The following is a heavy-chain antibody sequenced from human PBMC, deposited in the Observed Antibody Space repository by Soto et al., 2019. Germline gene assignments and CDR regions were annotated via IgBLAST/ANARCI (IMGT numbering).Heavy chain of an antibody. Sequence: QVQLVESGGGLVKPGGSMRLSCAASGFTFSDYYMSWIRQAPGKGLEWVSYISSRGSTIYYADSVKGRFTISRDNAKNSLYLQMNSLRAEDPAVYYCASDSVILTGYPKGWGQGTLVTVSS. V-gene: IGHV3-11*01. J-gene: IGHJ4*02. CDR1: GFTFSDYY. D-gene: IGHD3-9*01. CDR3: ASDSVILTGYPKG. CDR2: ISSRGSTI.